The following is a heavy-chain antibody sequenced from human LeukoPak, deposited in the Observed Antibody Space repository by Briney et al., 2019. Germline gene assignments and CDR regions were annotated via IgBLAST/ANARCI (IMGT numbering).Heavy chain of an antibody. Sequence: GGSLRLSCTAYGFTVGNYWMTWVRQAPGKGLEWEANINEDGSKKYYVDSVKGRFTISRDNAKNSQYLQMNNLRAEDTAVYYCARDDPPNYDILTGYYDALDIWGQGTMVTVSS. CDR2: INEDGSKK. CDR3: ARDDPPNYDILTGYYDALDI. CDR1: GFTVGNYW. V-gene: IGHV3-7*01. J-gene: IGHJ3*02. D-gene: IGHD3-9*01.